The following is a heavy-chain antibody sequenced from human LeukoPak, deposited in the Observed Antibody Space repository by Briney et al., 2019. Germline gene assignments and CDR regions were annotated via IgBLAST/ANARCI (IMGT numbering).Heavy chain of an antibody. V-gene: IGHV3-23*01. D-gene: IGHD2-2*01. J-gene: IGHJ4*02. Sequence: PGGSLRLSCAASGLTFSSYAMSWVRQAPGKGLEWVSAISGSGGSTYYADSVKGRFTISRDNSKNTLYLQMNSLRAEDTAVYYCAKQPSRDIYFDYWGQGTLVTVSS. CDR1: GLTFSSYA. CDR3: AKQPSRDIYFDY. CDR2: ISGSGGST.